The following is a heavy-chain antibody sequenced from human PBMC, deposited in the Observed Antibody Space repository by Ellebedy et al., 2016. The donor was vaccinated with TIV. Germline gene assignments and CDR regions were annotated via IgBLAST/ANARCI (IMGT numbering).Heavy chain of an antibody. J-gene: IGHJ3*02. CDR2: IYRGGST. CDR1: GFFVTYSY. V-gene: IGHV3-53*04. D-gene: IGHD2/OR15-2a*01. Sequence: GESLKISXAASGFFVTYSYMSWVRQAPGKGLEWVAAIYRGGSTFYADSVAGRFTISRHKSKNTLFLQMMSLRPEDTTAYFCARLEIVAEPAPDPVDIWGQGTMVTVSS. CDR3: ARLEIVAEPAPDPVDI.